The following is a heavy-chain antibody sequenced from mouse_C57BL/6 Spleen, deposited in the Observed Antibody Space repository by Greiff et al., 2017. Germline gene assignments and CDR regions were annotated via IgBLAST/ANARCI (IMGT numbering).Heavy chain of an antibody. J-gene: IGHJ3*01. Sequence: EVHLVESGGGLVKPGGSLKLSCAASGFTFSDYGMHWVRQAPEKGLEWVAYISSGSSTIYYADTVKGRFTISRDNAKNTLFLQMTSLRSEDTAMYYCARAYDSLAYWGQGTLVTVSA. CDR1: GFTFSDYG. CDR2: ISSGSSTI. CDR3: ARAYDSLAY. V-gene: IGHV5-17*01. D-gene: IGHD2-4*01.